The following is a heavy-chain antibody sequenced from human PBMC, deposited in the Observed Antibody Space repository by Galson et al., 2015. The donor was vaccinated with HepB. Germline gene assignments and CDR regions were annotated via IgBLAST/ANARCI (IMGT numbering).Heavy chain of an antibody. Sequence: SLRLSCAASGFTFSDYYMSWIRQAPGKGLEWVSYISSSSSYPNYADSVKGRFTISRDNAKNSLYLQMNSLRAEDTAVYYCARANVPPGSKVHRVPCWGPGTLGT. CDR2: ISSSSSYP. J-gene: IGHJ1*01. CDR3: ARANVPPGSKVHRVPC. V-gene: IGHV3-11*06. CDR1: GFTFSDYY. D-gene: IGHD3-10*01.